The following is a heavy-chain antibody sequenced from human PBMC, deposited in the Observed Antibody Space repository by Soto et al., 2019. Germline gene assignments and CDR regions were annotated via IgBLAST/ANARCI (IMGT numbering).Heavy chain of an antibody. J-gene: IGHJ6*02. V-gene: IGHV1-8*01. CDR2: MNPNSGNT. CDR3: ARDNLLTGDDPGYYYGMDV. D-gene: IGHD7-27*01. Sequence: ASVKVSCKASGYTFTSYDINWVRQATGQRLEWKGWMNPNSGNTGYAQKFQGRVTMTRNTSISTAYMELSSLRSEDTAVYYCARDNLLTGDDPGYYYGMDVWGQGTTVTVSS. CDR1: GYTFTSYD.